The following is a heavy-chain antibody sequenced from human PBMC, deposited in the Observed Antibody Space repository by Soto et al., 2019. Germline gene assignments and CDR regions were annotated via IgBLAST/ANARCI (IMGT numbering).Heavy chain of an antibody. V-gene: IGHV3-7*01. Sequence: GGSLRLSCAASGFTFSSYWMSWVRQAPGKGLEWVANIKQDGSEKYYVDSVKGRFTISRDNAKNSLYLQMNSLRAEDTAVYYCARDLHYYDSSGYYYHSGFDYWGQGTLVTVSS. J-gene: IGHJ4*02. D-gene: IGHD3-22*01. CDR2: IKQDGSEK. CDR1: GFTFSSYW. CDR3: ARDLHYYDSSGYYYHSGFDY.